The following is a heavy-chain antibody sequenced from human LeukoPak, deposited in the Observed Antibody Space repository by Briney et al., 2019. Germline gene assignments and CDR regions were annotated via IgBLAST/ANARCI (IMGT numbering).Heavy chain of an antibody. J-gene: IGHJ4*02. V-gene: IGHV1-69*04. CDR2: IIPILGIA. Sequence: GSSVKVSCKASGGTFSSYAISWVRQAPGQGVEWMGRIIPILGIANYAQKFQGRVTITADKSTSTAYMELSSLRSEDTAVYYCARDPGLLAARPYYFDYWGQGTLVTVSS. CDR1: GGTFSSYA. CDR3: ARDPGLLAARPYYFDY. D-gene: IGHD6-6*01.